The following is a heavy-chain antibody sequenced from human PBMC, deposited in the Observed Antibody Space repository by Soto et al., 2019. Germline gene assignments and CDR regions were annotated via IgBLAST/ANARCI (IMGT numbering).Heavy chain of an antibody. CDR1: GVTFSSYA. J-gene: IGHJ3*02. D-gene: IGHD3-22*01. Sequence: QVQLVQSGAEVKKPGSSVKVSCKASGVTFSSYAISWVRQAPGQGLEWMGGIIPIFGTANYAQKFQGRVTITADESTITADMELSSLRSEDTAVYYCERVLDSSGFDDAFDIWGQGTMVTVSS. CDR3: ERVLDSSGFDDAFDI. CDR2: IIPIFGTA. V-gene: IGHV1-69*01.